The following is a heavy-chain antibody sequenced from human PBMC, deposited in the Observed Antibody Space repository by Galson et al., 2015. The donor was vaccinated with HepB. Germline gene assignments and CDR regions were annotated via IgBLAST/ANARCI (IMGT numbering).Heavy chain of an antibody. CDR3: VKDRLGELPLV. CDR2: ISVDGDIT. J-gene: IGHJ3*01. CDR1: GSSFDTYA. Sequence: SLRLSCAGSGSSFDTYAMNWVRQAPGKGLEWVASISVDGDITYYADSVRGRFTISRADSRSTLYLQMNSLRAEDTAMYYCVKDRLGELPLVWGQGTMVTVSS. V-gene: IGHV3-23*01. D-gene: IGHD3-16*01.